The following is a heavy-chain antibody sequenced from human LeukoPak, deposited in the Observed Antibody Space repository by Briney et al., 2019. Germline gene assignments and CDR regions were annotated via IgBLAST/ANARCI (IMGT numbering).Heavy chain of an antibody. CDR3: ARSGYGSRWYFFDH. CDR2: ISGSGGGT. CDR1: GVTFSSYV. J-gene: IGHJ4*02. V-gene: IGHV3-23*01. Sequence: PGGSLRLSCEASGVTFSSYVMSWVRQAPGKGPEWVSGISGSGGGTYYADSVKGRFAISRDNAKNSLYLQMNSLRDEDTAVYYCARSGYGSRWYFFDHWGQGTLVTVSS. D-gene: IGHD6-13*01.